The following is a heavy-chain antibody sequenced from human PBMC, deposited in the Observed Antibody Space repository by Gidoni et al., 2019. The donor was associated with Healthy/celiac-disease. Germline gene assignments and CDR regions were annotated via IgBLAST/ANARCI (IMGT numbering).Heavy chain of an antibody. CDR3: AKDLEGYCSGGSCYELDY. Sequence: QVQLVASGGGGVQPGRSLRLSCPAYGFPFSHSRMHWVRQAPGKGLEWVAVISYDGSNKYYADSVKGRFTISRDNSKNTLYLQMNSLRAEDTAVYYCAKDLEGYCSGGSCYELDYWGQGTLVTVSS. V-gene: IGHV3-30*18. D-gene: IGHD2-15*01. J-gene: IGHJ4*02. CDR1: GFPFSHSR. CDR2: ISYDGSNK.